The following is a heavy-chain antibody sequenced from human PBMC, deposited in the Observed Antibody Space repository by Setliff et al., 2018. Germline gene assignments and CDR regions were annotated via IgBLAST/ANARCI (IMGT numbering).Heavy chain of an antibody. CDR3: AREVGTSTSSDAFDV. CDR2: IYHSGSA. CDR1: GDSISSCDYF. Sequence: SETLSLTCTVSGDSISSCDYFWSWIRPPPGKGLEWIAYIYHSGSAYFNPSLKSRVTMSVDTSKNQFSLHLTSVTAADTAVYYCAREVGTSTSSDAFDVWGQGMMVTVSS. J-gene: IGHJ3*01. V-gene: IGHV4-30-4*08. D-gene: IGHD1-26*01.